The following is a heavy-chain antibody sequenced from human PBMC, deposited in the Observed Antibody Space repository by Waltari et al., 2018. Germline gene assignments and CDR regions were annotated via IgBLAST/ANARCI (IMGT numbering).Heavy chain of an antibody. V-gene: IGHV3-23*01. CDR2: ISGGGGST. CDR1: GFTFGGYA. D-gene: IGHD1-26*01. CDR3: AKMDSGTYTAHFEY. J-gene: IGHJ4*02. Sequence: EVQLLESGGGLVQPGGSLRLSCTASGFTFGGYAMRWVRQAPGKGLEGVSGISGGGGSTYYVDSVKGRFTVSRDNSANTLYLQMNSLGAEDTAMYYCAKMDSGTYTAHFEYWGQGTQVTVSS.